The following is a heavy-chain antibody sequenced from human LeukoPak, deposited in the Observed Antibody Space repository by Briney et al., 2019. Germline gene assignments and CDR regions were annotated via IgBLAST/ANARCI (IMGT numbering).Heavy chain of an antibody. CDR3: ARGRLYYYGMDV. V-gene: IGHV4-59*12. CDR2: IYYSGST. J-gene: IGHJ6*04. Sequence: PSETLSLTCTVSGGSMSSYYWSWIRQPPGKGLEWIGYIYYSGSTNYNPSLKSRVTISVDTSKNQFSLKLSSVTAADTAVYYCARGRLYYYGMDVWGKGTTVTVSS. CDR1: GGSMSSYY.